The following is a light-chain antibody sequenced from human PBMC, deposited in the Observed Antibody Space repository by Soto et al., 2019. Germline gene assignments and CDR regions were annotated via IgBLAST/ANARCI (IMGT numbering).Light chain of an antibody. Sequence: EIVMTQSPATLSVSPGERATLSCRASQSVGKYLVWYQQKPGQAPRLLIYGASTRATDVPDRFSGSGSGAEFTLSISRLEPDDFAVYYCQQYNNWPPWKFGQGTKVDIK. V-gene: IGKV3D-15*01. J-gene: IGKJ1*01. CDR2: GAS. CDR1: QSVGKY. CDR3: QQYNNWPPWK.